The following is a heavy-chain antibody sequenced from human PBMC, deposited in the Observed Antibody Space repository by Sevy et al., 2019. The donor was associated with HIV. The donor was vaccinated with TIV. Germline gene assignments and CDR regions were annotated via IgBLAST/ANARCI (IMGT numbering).Heavy chain of an antibody. CDR1: GFTFSSYA. J-gene: IGHJ3*02. V-gene: IGHV3-23*01. CDR3: AKDRWVRLLDSIGYAFDI. CDR2: ISGSGGST. D-gene: IGHD3-22*01. Sequence: GGSLRLSCAASGFTFSSYAMSWVRQAPGKGLEWVSAISGSGGSTYYADSVKGRFTISRDNSKNTLYLQMNSLRAEDTAVYYRAKDRWVRLLDSIGYAFDIWGQGTMVTVSS.